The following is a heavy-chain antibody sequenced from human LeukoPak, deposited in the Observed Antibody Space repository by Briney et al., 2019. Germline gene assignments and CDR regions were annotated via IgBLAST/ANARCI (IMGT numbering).Heavy chain of an antibody. CDR1: GFSLSTSGVG. V-gene: IGHV2-5*01. CDR2: IYWNDDK. Sequence: SGPTLVKPTQTLTLTCTFSGFSLSTSGVGVGWIRQPPGKALEWLALIYWNDDKRYSPSLKSRLTITKDTSKNQVVLTMTNMDPVDTATYYCAHRQQLGGPAAFDIWGQGTMVTVSS. CDR3: AHRQQLGGPAAFDI. J-gene: IGHJ3*02. D-gene: IGHD6-13*01.